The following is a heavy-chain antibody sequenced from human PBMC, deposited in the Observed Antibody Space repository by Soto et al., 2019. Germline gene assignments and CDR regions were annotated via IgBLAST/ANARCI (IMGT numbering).Heavy chain of an antibody. CDR2: SSAYNGNT. CDR3: TRDLVVVPAAIGSNWFDP. Sequence: ASVKVSCKASGYTFTSYGISWVRQAPGQGLEWMGWSSAYNGNTNYAQKLQGRVTMTTDTSTSTAYMELRSLRSDDTAVYYCTRDLVVVPAAIGSNWFDPWGQGTLVTVSS. D-gene: IGHD2-2*02. V-gene: IGHV1-18*04. CDR1: GYTFTSYG. J-gene: IGHJ5*02.